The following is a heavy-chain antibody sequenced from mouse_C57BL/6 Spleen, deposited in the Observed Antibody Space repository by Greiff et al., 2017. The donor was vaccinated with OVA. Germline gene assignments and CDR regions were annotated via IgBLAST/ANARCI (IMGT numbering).Heavy chain of an antibody. CDR1: GYTFTSYW. D-gene: IGHD3-2*02. Sequence: VQLQQSGAELVKPGASVKMSCKASGYTFTSYWITWVKQRPGQGLEWIGDIYPGSGSTNYNEKFKSKATLTVDTSSSTAYMQLSSLTSEDSAVYYCARSGAAQAGYFDVWGTGTTVTVSS. V-gene: IGHV1-55*01. CDR2: IYPGSGST. CDR3: ARSGAAQAGYFDV. J-gene: IGHJ1*03.